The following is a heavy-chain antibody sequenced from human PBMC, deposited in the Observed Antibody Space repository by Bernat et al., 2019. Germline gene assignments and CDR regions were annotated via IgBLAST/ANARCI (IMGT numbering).Heavy chain of an antibody. CDR1: GYIFTTYA. CDR3: AREGGGATSFGFDF. V-gene: IGHV1-3*01. CDR2: INAGYGNT. Sequence: QVQLVQSGAEVKKPGASVKVSCKASGYIFTTYAIYWARQAPGQRLEYVGWINAGYGNTKYSQKFQGRVTITSYTSASTAYMELTTLTAEATAVYDGAREGGGATSFGFDFWGQGTMVTVSS. D-gene: IGHD1-26*01. J-gene: IGHJ3*01.